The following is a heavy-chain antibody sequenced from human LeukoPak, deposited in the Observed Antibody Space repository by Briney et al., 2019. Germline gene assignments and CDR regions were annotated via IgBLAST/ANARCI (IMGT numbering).Heavy chain of an antibody. CDR1: GFTFSSYG. V-gene: IGHV3-30*02. J-gene: IGHJ4*02. CDR2: IRYDGSNK. Sequence: GGSLRLSCAASGFTFSSYGMHWVRQAPGKGLEWVAFIRYDGSNKYYADSVKGRFTFSRDNSKNTLYLQMNSLRAEDTAVYYCAKDSIYDILTDYFDYWGQRTLVTVAS. D-gene: IGHD3-9*01. CDR3: AKDSIYDILTDYFDY.